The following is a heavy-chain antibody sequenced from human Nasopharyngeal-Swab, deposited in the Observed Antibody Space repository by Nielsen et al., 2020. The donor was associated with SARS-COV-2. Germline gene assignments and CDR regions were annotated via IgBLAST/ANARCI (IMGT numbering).Heavy chain of an antibody. D-gene: IGHD2-2*01. CDR3: ARRGRCSGSSCDMDV. CDR2: INPGSGGT. V-gene: IGHV1-46*02. J-gene: IGHJ6*02. CDR1: GYTFNNYY. Sequence: ASVKVSCKASGYTFNNYYIHWVRQAPGQGLEWMGMINPGSGGTTYAQKFQGIVTMTRDTSTSTVFMELSSLRSEDTAVYYCARRGRCSGSSCDMDVWGQGTTVTVSS.